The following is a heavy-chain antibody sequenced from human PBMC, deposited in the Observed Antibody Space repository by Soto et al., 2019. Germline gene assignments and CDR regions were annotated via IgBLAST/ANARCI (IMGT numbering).Heavy chain of an antibody. CDR1: GYTFTSYG. CDR2: ISAYNGNT. V-gene: IGHV1-18*01. D-gene: IGHD3-22*01. CDR3: ARARPVVITTGFDY. Sequence: VSVKVSSKASGYTFTSYGISWVRQAPGQGLEWMGWISAYNGNTNYAQKLQGRVTMTTDTSTSTAYMELRSLRSDDTAVYYCARARPVVITTGFDYWGQGTMVTVSS. J-gene: IGHJ4*02.